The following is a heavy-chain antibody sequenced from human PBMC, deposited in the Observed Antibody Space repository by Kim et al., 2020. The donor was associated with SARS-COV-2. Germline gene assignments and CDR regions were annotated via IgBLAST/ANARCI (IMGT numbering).Heavy chain of an antibody. V-gene: IGHV5-51*01. Sequence: GESLKISCKGSGYSFTSYWIGWVRQMPGKGLEWMGIIYPGYSDTRYSPSFQGQVTISADKSISTAYLQWRSLKASDTAMYYCARRARGGVAGPNWFDPWGQGTLVTVSS. D-gene: IGHD6-19*01. CDR3: ARRARGGVAGPNWFDP. CDR2: IYPGYSDT. J-gene: IGHJ5*02. CDR1: GYSFTSYW.